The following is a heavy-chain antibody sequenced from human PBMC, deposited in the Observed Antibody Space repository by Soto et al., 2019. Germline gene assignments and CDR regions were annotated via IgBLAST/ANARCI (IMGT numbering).Heavy chain of an antibody. D-gene: IGHD5-12*01. V-gene: IGHV3-48*03. CDR1: GFTFSSYE. J-gene: IGHJ6*02. CDR2: ISSSGSTI. Sequence: GGSLRLSCAASGFTFSSYEMNWVRQAPGKGLEWVSYISSSGSTIYYADSVKGRFTISRDNAKNSLYLQMNSLRAEDTAVYYCARAYIVATIGYYYGMDVWGQGTTVTVSS. CDR3: ARAYIVATIGYYYGMDV.